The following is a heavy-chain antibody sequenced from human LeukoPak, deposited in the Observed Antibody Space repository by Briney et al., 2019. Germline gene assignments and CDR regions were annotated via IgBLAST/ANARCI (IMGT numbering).Heavy chain of an antibody. CDR1: GGSFSGYY. CDR3: VRAATIFGVALGY. V-gene: IGHV4-59*08. Sequence: SETLPLTCAVYGGSFSGYYWSWIRQPPGKGLEWVGYIYYSGSTNYNPSLKSRVTISVDTSKNQFSLKLTSVTAADTAVYYCVRAATIFGVALGYWGQGTLVTVSS. CDR2: IYYSGST. D-gene: IGHD3-3*01. J-gene: IGHJ4*02.